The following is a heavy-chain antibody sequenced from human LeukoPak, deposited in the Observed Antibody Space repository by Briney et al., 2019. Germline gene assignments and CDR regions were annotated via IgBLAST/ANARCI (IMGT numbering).Heavy chain of an antibody. V-gene: IGHV3-21*01. J-gene: IGHJ6*03. Sequence: GGSLRLSCAASGFTFSSYSINRARQAPGKGLEWVSSISSTSSYIYYADSVKGRFTISRDNTKNSLYLQMNSLRAEDTAVYYCARVVGYYYYMDVWGKGATVTVSS. CDR2: ISSTSSYI. CDR3: ARVVGYYYYMDV. D-gene: IGHD1-26*01. CDR1: GFTFSSYS.